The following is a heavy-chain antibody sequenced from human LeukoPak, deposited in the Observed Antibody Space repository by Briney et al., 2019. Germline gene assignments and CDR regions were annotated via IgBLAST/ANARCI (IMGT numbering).Heavy chain of an antibody. CDR3: ASLGSQDY. CDR1: GFSVRTNF. CDR2: ISSSSSYI. J-gene: IGHJ4*02. D-gene: IGHD1-26*01. V-gene: IGHV3-21*01. Sequence: GGSLRLSCAVSGFSVRTNFMSWVRQAPGKGLEWVSSISSSSSYIYYADSVKGRFTISRDNAKNSLYLQMNSLRAEDTAVYYCASLGSQDYWGQGTLVTVSS.